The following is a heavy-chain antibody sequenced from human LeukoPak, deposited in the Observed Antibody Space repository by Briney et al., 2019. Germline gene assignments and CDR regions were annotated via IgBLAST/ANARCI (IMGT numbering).Heavy chain of an antibody. J-gene: IGHJ3*02. Sequence: GGSLRLSCAASGFTFSSYWMSWVRQAPGKGLEWVANIKQDGSEKYYVDSVKGRFTISRDNAKNSLYLQMNSLRAEDTAVYYCARLYDFWSGYYKVSAFDIWGQGTMVTVSS. CDR1: GFTFSSYW. D-gene: IGHD3-3*01. CDR3: ARLYDFWSGYYKVSAFDI. CDR2: IKQDGSEK. V-gene: IGHV3-7*01.